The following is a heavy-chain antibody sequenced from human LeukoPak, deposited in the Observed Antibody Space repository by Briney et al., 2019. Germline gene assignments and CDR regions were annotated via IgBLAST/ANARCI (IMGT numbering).Heavy chain of an antibody. D-gene: IGHD2-2*01. CDR3: ARDTSSTSIWYFDL. CDR1: GYTFTSYG. J-gene: IGHJ2*01. V-gene: IGHV1-18*01. Sequence: ASVKVSCKASGYTFTSYGISWVRQAPGQGLEWMGWISAYNGNTNYAQKLQGRVTMTTDTSTGTAYMELRSLRSDDTAVYYCARDTSSTSIWYFDLWGRGTLVTVSS. CDR2: ISAYNGNT.